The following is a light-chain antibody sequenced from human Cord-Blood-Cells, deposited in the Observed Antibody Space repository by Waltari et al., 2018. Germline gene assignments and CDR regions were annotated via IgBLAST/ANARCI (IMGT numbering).Light chain of an antibody. CDR1: QSISSW. J-gene: IGKJ2*03. CDR3: QQYNSYPYS. Sequence: DIQMTQSPSTLSASVGDRVTITCRASQSISSWLAWYQQKTGKAPKLRIYKASSLESGVPSRFSGSGSGTEFTLTISSLQPDDFATYYCQQYNSYPYSFGQGTKLEIK. V-gene: IGKV1-5*03. CDR2: KAS.